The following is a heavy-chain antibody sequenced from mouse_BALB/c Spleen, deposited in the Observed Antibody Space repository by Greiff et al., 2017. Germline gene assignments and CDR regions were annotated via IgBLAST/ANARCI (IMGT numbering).Heavy chain of an antibody. V-gene: IGHV5-9-4*01. CDR1: GFTFSSYA. CDR2: ISSGGSYT. Sequence: EVKLVESGGGLVKPGGSLKLSCAASGFTFSSYAMSWVRQSPEKRLEWVAEISSGGSYTYYPDTVTGRFTITRDNAKNTLYLEMSSLRSADTAMYYCARNRDYYAMDYWGQGTSVTVSS. CDR3: ARNRDYYAMDY. J-gene: IGHJ4*01.